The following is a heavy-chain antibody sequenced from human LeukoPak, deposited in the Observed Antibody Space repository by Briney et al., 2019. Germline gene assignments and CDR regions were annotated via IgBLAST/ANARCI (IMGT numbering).Heavy chain of an antibody. CDR1: GFTFTGYY. V-gene: IGHV1-18*04. Sequence: ASVKVSCKASGFTFTGYYIHWVRQAPGQGLEWMGWISAYNGNTNYAQKLQGRVTMTTDTSTSTAYMELRSLRSDDTAVYYCARDSPYGGNPIDYWGQGTLVTVSS. D-gene: IGHD4-23*01. CDR3: ARDSPYGGNPIDY. CDR2: ISAYNGNT. J-gene: IGHJ4*02.